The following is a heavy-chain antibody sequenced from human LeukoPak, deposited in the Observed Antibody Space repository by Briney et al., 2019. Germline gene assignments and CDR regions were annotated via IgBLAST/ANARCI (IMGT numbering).Heavy chain of an antibody. V-gene: IGHV4-39*01. Sequence: SETLSLTCTVSGGSISSSSYYWGWIRQPPGKGPEWIGSIYYGGSTYYNPSLKSRVTISVDTSKNQFSLKLSSVTAADTAVYYCARQSDGSSWYNWFDPWGQGTLVTVSS. J-gene: IGHJ5*02. D-gene: IGHD6-13*01. CDR2: IYYGGST. CDR1: GGSISSSSYY. CDR3: ARQSDGSSWYNWFDP.